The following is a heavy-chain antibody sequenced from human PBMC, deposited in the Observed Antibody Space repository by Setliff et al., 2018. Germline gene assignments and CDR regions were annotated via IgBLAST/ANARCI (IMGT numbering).Heavy chain of an antibody. CDR2: ISVYNGKT. D-gene: IGHD5-12*01. Sequence: ASVKVSCKASGYTFTSYAMHWVRQAPGQGLEWMGWISVYNGKTKYAQKFQGRVTMTTDTSTRTAYMEVTSLRSDDTAVYYCASGYSGYDWLYYYGMDVWGQGTTVTVSS. V-gene: IGHV1-18*01. CDR1: GYTFTSYA. CDR3: ASGYSGYDWLYYYGMDV. J-gene: IGHJ6*02.